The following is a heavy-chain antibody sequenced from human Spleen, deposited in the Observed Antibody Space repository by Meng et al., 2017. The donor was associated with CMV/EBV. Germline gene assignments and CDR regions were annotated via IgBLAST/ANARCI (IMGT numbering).Heavy chain of an antibody. CDR1: GFTLSNYW. D-gene: IGHD6-6*01. Sequence: GGSLRLSCGASGFTLSNYWMHWVRQVPGKGLMWVSRINRDGSLTTDADSVKGRFTISRNNSKNTLYLQMNSLRAEDTAVYYCAKLIAAPKPYYFDYWGQGTLGTVSS. J-gene: IGHJ4*02. CDR2: INRDGSLT. V-gene: IGHV3-74*01. CDR3: AKLIAAPKPYYFDY.